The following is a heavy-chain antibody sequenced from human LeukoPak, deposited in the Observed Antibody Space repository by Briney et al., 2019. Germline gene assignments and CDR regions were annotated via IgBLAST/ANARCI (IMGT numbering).Heavy chain of an antibody. CDR1: GFTFSSYG. J-gene: IGHJ4*02. V-gene: IGHV3-30*02. D-gene: IGHD3-22*01. CDR2: IRYDGYNK. Sequence: GGSLRLSCAASGFTFSSYGMHWVRQAPGKGLEWVAFIRYDGYNKYYADSVKGRFTISRDNFKNTLYLQMNSLRVEDTAVYYCARNGSGYKDSWGQGTLVTVSS. CDR3: ARNGSGYKDS.